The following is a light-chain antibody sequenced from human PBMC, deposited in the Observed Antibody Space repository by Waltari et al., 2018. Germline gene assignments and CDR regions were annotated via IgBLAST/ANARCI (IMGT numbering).Light chain of an antibody. Sequence: AIRITQSPSSLSASTGDRVTITCRASQGVSHHLAWYQQKPGKAPKLLIYITSTLQSGVPSRFSGSGSGTDFTLTIDGLQSDDFATYYCLQYDSYPWTFGQGTKVEIK. J-gene: IGKJ1*01. CDR3: LQYDSYPWT. CDR2: ITS. V-gene: IGKV1-8*01. CDR1: QGVSHH.